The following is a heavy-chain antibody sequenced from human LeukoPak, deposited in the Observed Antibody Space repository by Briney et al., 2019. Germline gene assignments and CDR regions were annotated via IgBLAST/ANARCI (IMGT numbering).Heavy chain of an antibody. CDR1: GFTFDDYA. D-gene: IGHD2-21*01. Sequence: GGALRLSCAASGFTFDDYAMSWLRQVAGKGLEWVSGLNWNGGSTDYVDSVQGRFTISRDNAKNSLYLQMNSLRAEDTALYYCAGGVVGAFDIWGQGTMVTVSS. CDR2: LNWNGGST. V-gene: IGHV3-20*04. J-gene: IGHJ3*02. CDR3: AGGVVGAFDI.